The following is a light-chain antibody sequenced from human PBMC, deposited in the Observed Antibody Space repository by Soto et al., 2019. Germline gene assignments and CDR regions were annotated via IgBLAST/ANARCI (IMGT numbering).Light chain of an antibody. J-gene: IGKJ1*01. CDR3: MQGTPWPWT. Sequence: DAVLTQSPLSLPVTLGQPAAISCRSSQSLVYSNGNAYLIWFQQRPGQSPSRLIYQVSTRDAGGPDRFSGSGSGTYFTRTISRGEAEEVGLYYCMQGTPWPWTFGQGTKVEIK. CDR2: QVS. CDR1: QSLVYSNGNAY. V-gene: IGKV2-30*01.